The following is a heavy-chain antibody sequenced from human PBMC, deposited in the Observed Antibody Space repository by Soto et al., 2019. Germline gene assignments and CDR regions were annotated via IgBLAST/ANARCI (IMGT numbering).Heavy chain of an antibody. CDR3: ASLRSGWGIDY. CDR1: GGSISSGGYS. CDR2: IYHSGST. J-gene: IGHJ4*02. Sequence: QLQLQESGSGLVKPSQTLSLTCAVSGGSISSGGYSWSWIRQPPGKGLEWIGYIYHSGSTYYNPTLKSRATISVDTSKNQFSLKLSSVTAADTAVSYCASLRSGWGIDYWGQGTLVTVSS. V-gene: IGHV4-30-2*01. D-gene: IGHD6-19*01.